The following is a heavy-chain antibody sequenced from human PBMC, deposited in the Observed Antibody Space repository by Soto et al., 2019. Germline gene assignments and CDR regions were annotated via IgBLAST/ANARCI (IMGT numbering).Heavy chain of an antibody. Sequence: GASVKVSCKASGYIFTSYGISWVRQAPGQGLEWMGWISAYNGNTNYAQKLQGRVTMTTDTSTSTAYMELRSLRSDDTAVYYCARASHYYGSGSSPPYYYYGMDVWGQGTTVTVSS. CDR3: ARASHYYGSGSSPPYYYYGMDV. J-gene: IGHJ6*02. CDR2: ISAYNGNT. D-gene: IGHD3-10*01. V-gene: IGHV1-18*01. CDR1: GYIFTSYG.